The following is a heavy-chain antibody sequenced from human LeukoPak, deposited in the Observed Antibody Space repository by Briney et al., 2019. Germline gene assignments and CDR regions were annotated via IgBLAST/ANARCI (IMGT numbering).Heavy chain of an antibody. CDR3: AKDRDYYDD. CDR1: GFTVSAYA. CDR2: ISSNGVTT. Sequence: GGSLRLSCAASGFTVSAYAMAWVRQAPGKGLEWVSVISSNGVTTYYADSVKGRFTISRDNSKNTMYLQMNSLRADDTAVYYCAKDRDYYDDWGQGTLVTVSS. V-gene: IGHV3-23*01. J-gene: IGHJ4*02.